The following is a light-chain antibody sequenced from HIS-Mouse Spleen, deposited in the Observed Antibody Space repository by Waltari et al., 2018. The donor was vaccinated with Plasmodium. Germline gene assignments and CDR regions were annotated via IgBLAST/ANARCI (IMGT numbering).Light chain of an antibody. CDR1: SSNIGSNT. V-gene: IGLV1-44*01. CDR2: SNN. CDR3: AAWDDSLNGVV. Sequence: QSVLTQPPSASGTPGQRVTISCSGSSSNIGSNTVNWYQQLQGTAPKLLIYSNNQRPAGVPGRYPGSKSGTSASLAISGLQSEDEADYYCAAWDDSLNGVVFGGGTKLTVL. J-gene: IGLJ2*01.